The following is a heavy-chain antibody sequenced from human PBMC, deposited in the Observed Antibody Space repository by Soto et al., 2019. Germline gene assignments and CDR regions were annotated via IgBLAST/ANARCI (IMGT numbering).Heavy chain of an antibody. CDR3: ARDVYCSSTSCYNHSLWGMDV. D-gene: IGHD2-2*02. J-gene: IGHJ6*02. Sequence: ASVKVSCKASGYTFTSYGISWVRQAPGQGLEWMGWISAYNGNTNYAQKLQGRVTMTTDTSTSTAYMELRSLRSDDTAVYYCARDVYCSSTSCYNHSLWGMDVWGQVTTVTVSS. CDR2: ISAYNGNT. V-gene: IGHV1-18*01. CDR1: GYTFTSYG.